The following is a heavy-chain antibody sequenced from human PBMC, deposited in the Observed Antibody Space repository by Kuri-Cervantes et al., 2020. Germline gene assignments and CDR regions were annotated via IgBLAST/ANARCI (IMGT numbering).Heavy chain of an antibody. D-gene: IGHD5-18*01. Sequence: KVSCKGSGYSFTSYWIGWVRQMPGKGLEWMGIIYPGDSDTRCSPSFQGQVTISADKSISTAYLQWNSLKASDTAMYYCARSYAVDTAGSGYFDYWGQGTLVTVSS. CDR2: IYPGDSDT. CDR1: GYSFTSYW. CDR3: ARSYAVDTAGSGYFDY. J-gene: IGHJ4*02. V-gene: IGHV5-51*01.